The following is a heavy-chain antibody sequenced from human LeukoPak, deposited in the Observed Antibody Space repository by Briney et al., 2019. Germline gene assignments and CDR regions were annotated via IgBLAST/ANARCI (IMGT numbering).Heavy chain of an antibody. CDR2: IYYSGST. D-gene: IGHD5-24*01. CDR3: ARIGGYNVGDDY. V-gene: IGHV4-59*01. Sequence: SETLSLTCTVSGGSISSYYWSWIRQPPGKGLEWIGYIYYSGSTNYNPSLKSRVTMSVDTSKNQFSLKLSSVTAADTAVYYCARIGGYNVGDDYWGQGTLVTVSS. J-gene: IGHJ4*02. CDR1: GGSISSYY.